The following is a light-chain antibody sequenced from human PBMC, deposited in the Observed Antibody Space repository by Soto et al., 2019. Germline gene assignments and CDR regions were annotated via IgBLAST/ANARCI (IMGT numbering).Light chain of an antibody. CDR2: GTS. CDR3: QRNA. CDR1: QSISSDS. J-gene: IGKJ2*01. V-gene: IGKV3-20*01. Sequence: EIVLTQSPGTLSLSPGERATLYCRASQSISSDSLAWYQQRPGQPPRLLFYGTSSRATGIPDRFGGRGSGTDFTLTISGLEPEDFAVYYCQRNAFGQGTKLEI.